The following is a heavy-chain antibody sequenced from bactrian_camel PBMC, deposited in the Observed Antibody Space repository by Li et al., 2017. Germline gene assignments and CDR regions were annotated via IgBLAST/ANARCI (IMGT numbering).Heavy chain of an antibody. CDR2: IFSDGSET. J-gene: IGHJ4*01. D-gene: IGHD2*01. V-gene: IGHV3S6*01. Sequence: VQLVESGGGTVQAGGSLSLSCAASGFTFGNYAMYWFRQAPGKGREWVSTIFSDGSETDYADSVKGRFTVSRDNAKNTVYLQMNSLKSEDTALYYCTTSNVGSLSRSQATQVTVS. CDR1: GFTFGNYA.